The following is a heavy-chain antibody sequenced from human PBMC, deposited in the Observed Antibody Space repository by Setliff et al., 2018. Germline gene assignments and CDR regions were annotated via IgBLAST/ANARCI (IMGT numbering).Heavy chain of an antibody. J-gene: IGHJ6*02. V-gene: IGHV4-59*01. D-gene: IGHD3-10*01. Sequence: SETLSLTCTVSGGSISTYYWSWIRQPPGKGPEWIGYIYYSGSTNYNPSLKSRLTISVDTSKNQFSLKLSSVTAADTAVYYCARDARAPWFYYGMDVWGQGTTVNVSS. CDR2: IYYSGST. CDR3: ARDARAPWFYYGMDV. CDR1: GGSISTYY.